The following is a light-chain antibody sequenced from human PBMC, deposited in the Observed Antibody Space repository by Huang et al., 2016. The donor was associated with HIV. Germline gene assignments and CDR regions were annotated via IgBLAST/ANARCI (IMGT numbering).Light chain of an antibody. V-gene: IGKV3-11*01. J-gene: IGKJ4*01. Sequence: VLTQSPATLSLSPGQRATLSCRASQNINNYLVCYQQKPGQAPRPLIYDSFNRATGIPARFSGSGSGTDVPLTITTLEPEDFAVYYCQQRGAWPLTFGGGTKVEIK. CDR2: DSF. CDR1: QNINNY. CDR3: QQRGAWPLT.